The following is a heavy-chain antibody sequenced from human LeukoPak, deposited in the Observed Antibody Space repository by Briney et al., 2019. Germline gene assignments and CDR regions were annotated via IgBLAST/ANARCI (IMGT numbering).Heavy chain of an antibody. D-gene: IGHD3-10*01. Sequence: GGSLRLSCAASGFTFSSYSMNWVRQAPGKGLEWVSYINIISSEIYYGDSVKGRFTISRDNAKNSLYLQMNSLRAEDTAVYYCARAQPDGSGSYPVDYWGQGTLVTVSS. J-gene: IGHJ4*02. CDR3: ARAQPDGSGSYPVDY. CDR2: INIISSEI. V-gene: IGHV3-21*05. CDR1: GFTFSSYS.